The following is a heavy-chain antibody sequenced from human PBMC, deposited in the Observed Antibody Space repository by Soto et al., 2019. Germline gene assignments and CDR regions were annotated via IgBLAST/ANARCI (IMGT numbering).Heavy chain of an antibody. CDR1: GFTFSSSW. D-gene: IGHD3-16*01. CDR3: ARDWSYALNY. CDR2: INSDGTDT. J-gene: IGHJ4*02. Sequence: PWGSLRLSCAASGFTFSSSWMHWVRQAPGKGLVWVSHINSDGTDTNYADSVKGRFTISRDNAKNTVYLQMNSLRAEDTAVYYCARDWSYALNYWGQGSLVTVSS. V-gene: IGHV3-74*01.